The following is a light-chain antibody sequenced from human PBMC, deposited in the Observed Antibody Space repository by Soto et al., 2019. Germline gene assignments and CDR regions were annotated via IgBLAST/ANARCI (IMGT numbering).Light chain of an antibody. Sequence: EIVMPQSPATLSVSPGERATLSCRASQSVSRNLAWYQQKPGQAPRLLLYGASTRATGIPARFSGSGSGTEFTLTISSLQSEDFAVYYCQQYNNWPETFGQGTKVEIK. CDR2: GAS. J-gene: IGKJ1*01. V-gene: IGKV3-15*01. CDR1: QSVSRN. CDR3: QQYNNWPET.